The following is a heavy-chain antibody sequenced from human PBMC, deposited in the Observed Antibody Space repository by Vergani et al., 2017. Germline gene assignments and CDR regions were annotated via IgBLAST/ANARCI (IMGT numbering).Heavy chain of an antibody. CDR2: ISGNNDDV. V-gene: IGHV3-21*01. CDR1: GYTFTGFH. CDR3: VRDVRVSRT. J-gene: IGHJ3*01. Sequence: VQLVQSGTEMKKSGASVRVSCTTSGYTFTGFHIHWVRQAPGKGLEWVSSISGNNDDVYYADSVKGRFTISRDNAKNSLYLDMSSLRAEDTAVYYCVRDVRVSRTWGQGTLVAVSS.